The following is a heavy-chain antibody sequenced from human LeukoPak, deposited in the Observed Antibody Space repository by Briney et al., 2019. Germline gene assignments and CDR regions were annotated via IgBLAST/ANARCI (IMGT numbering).Heavy chain of an antibody. D-gene: IGHD6-13*01. J-gene: IGHJ4*02. CDR1: GYTFTSYA. Sequence: ASVKVSCKASGYTFTSYAMHWVRQAPGQRLEWMGWINAGNGNTKYSQKFQGRVTITRDTSASTAYMELSSLRSEDTAVYYCARDRGSSSWYPFVYFDYWGQGTLATVSS. CDR3: ARDRGSSSWYPFVYFDY. CDR2: INAGNGNT. V-gene: IGHV1-3*01.